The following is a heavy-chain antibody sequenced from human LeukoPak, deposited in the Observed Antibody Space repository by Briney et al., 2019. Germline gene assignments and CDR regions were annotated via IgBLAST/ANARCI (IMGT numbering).Heavy chain of an antibody. CDR2: IIPIFGTA. Sequence: ASVKVSCKASGGTFSSYVISWVRQAPGQGLEWMGGIIPIFGTANYAQKFQGRVTITTDESTSTAYMELTSLRSEDTAVYYCARDPGDCSGYYSSRNYYFDSWGQGTLVTVSS. CDR3: ARDPGDCSGYYSSRNYYFDS. D-gene: IGHD3-22*01. CDR1: GGTFSSYV. V-gene: IGHV1-69*05. J-gene: IGHJ4*02.